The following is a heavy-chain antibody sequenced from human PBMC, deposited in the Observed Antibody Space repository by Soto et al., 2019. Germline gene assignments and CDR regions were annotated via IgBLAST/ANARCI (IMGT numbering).Heavy chain of an antibody. J-gene: IGHJ3*02. V-gene: IGHV4-61*01. CDR3: ARYRSNYYDSSGYHPPAAFDI. CDR1: GGSVSSGSYY. CDR2: IYYSGST. D-gene: IGHD3-22*01. Sequence: SETLSLTCTVSGGSVSSGSYYWSWIRQPPGKGLEWIGYIYYSGSTNHNPSLKSRVTISVDTSKNQFSLKLSSVTAADTAVYYCARYRSNYYDSSGYHPPAAFDIWGQGTMVTVSS.